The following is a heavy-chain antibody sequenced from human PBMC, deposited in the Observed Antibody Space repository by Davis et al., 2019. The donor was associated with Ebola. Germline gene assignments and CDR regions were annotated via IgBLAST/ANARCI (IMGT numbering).Heavy chain of an antibody. Sequence: PGGSLRLSCAASGFTFSNSWMHWVRQAPGKGLLWVSRIDSDGTSAVYADAVEGRFTISRDNARNTLYLEMTSLRVEDTAVYYSVRENSYHYGLDVWGQGTTVTVSS. CDR1: GFTFSNSW. V-gene: IGHV3-74*01. CDR2: IDSDGTSA. J-gene: IGHJ6*02. CDR3: VRENSYHYGLDV.